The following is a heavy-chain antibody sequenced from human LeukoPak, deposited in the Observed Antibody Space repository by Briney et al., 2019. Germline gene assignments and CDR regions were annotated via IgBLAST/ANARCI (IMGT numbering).Heavy chain of an antibody. CDR3: ARGTGSLDY. J-gene: IGHJ4*02. CDR2: TYSRSKWFN. V-gene: IGHV6-1*01. D-gene: IGHD1-26*01. CDR1: GDSVSSNSAS. Sequence: SQTLSLTCAISGDSVSSNSASGNCTRQPPWRGLEWLGRTYSRSKWFNDYAASAKSRITINPDTSKNQFSLHLSSVTPDDTAVYYCARGTGSLDYWGEGTLVTVSS.